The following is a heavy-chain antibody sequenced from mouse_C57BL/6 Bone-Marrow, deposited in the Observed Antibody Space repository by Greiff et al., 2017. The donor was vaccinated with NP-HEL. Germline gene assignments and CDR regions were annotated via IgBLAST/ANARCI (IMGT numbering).Heavy chain of an antibody. D-gene: IGHD2-1*01. J-gene: IGHJ4*01. CDR2: ISSGSSTI. Sequence: EVMLVESGGGLVKPGGSLKLSCAASGFTFSDYGMHWVRQAPEKGLAWVAYISSGSSTIYYADTVKGRFTISRDNAKNTLFLQMTSLRSEDTAMYYCARWGNCYAMDYWGQGTSVTVSS. V-gene: IGHV5-17*01. CDR3: ARWGNCYAMDY. CDR1: GFTFSDYG.